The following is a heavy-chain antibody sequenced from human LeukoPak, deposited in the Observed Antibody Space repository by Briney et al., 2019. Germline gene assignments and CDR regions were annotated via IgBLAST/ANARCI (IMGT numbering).Heavy chain of an antibody. CDR2: INSDGSST. J-gene: IGHJ4*02. D-gene: IGHD4-17*01. CDR1: GFTFSTYW. V-gene: IGHV3-74*01. Sequence: GGSLRLSCVASGFTFSTYWMHWVRQAPGKGLVWVSRINSDGSSTSYADSVKGRFTISRDNAKNTLYLQMNSLRAEDTAVYYCAKLRGRYGDYGYYFDYWGQGTLVTLSS. CDR3: AKLRGRYGDYGYYFDY.